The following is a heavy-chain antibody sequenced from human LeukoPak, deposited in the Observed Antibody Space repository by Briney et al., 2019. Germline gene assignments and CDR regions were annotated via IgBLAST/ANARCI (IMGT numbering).Heavy chain of an antibody. CDR3: AKERYSGSWYVNDAFDI. V-gene: IGHV3-9*01. Sequence: GGSLRLSCAASGFTFDDYAMHWVRQAPGKGLEWVSGICWNSGSIGYADSVKGRFTISRDNAKNSLYLQMNSLRAEDTALSYCAKERYSGSWYVNDAFDIWGQGTMVTVSS. D-gene: IGHD6-13*01. J-gene: IGHJ3*02. CDR1: GFTFDDYA. CDR2: ICWNSGSI.